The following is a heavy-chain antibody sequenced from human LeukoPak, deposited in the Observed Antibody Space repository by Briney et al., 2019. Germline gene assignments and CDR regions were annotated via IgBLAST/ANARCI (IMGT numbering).Heavy chain of an antibody. V-gene: IGHV4-4*07. D-gene: IGHD3-22*01. J-gene: IGHJ4*02. Sequence: KPSETLSLTCTVSGVSIISHYWSWIRQPAGKGLEWIGLIYTSGSTNYNPSLKARVTMSVDTSKNQFSLKLSSVTAADTAVYYCARAGLFDLFEDYWGQGTLVTVSS. CDR2: IYTSGST. CDR3: ARAGLFDLFEDY. CDR1: GVSIISHY.